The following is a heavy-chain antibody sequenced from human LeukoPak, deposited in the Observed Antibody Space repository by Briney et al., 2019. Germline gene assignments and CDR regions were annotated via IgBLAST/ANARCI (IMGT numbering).Heavy chain of an antibody. J-gene: IGHJ6*03. V-gene: IGHV3-48*01. D-gene: IGHD1-26*01. CDR3: AREGGSYSLYYYYYMDV. CDR1: GFTFSSYS. Sequence: GGSLRLSCAASGFTFSSYSMNWVRQAPGKGLEWVSYISSSSSTIYYADSVKGRFTISRDNAKNSLYLQMNSLRAEDTAVYYCAREGGSYSLYYYYYMDVWGKGTTVTVSS. CDR2: ISSSSSTI.